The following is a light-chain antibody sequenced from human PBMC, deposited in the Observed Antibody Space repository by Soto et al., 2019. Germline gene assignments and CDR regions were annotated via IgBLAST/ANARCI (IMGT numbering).Light chain of an antibody. V-gene: IGKV3-11*01. CDR1: QSVSSY. CDR2: DAS. J-gene: IGKJ1*01. Sequence: EIVLTQSPATLSLSPGERATLSCRASQSVSSYLAWYQQKPGQAPRLLIYDASNRATGIPARFSGSGSGTDFTPTISSLQPEDFAVYYCQHRSNWPWTFGQGTKVEIK. CDR3: QHRSNWPWT.